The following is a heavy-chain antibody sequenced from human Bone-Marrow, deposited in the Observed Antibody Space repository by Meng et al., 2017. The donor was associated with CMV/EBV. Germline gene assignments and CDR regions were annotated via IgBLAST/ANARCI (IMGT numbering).Heavy chain of an antibody. CDR3: AKDIMDTANDAFDI. CDR1: GFTFSSYA. V-gene: IGHV3-9*01. CDR2: ISWNSGSI. D-gene: IGHD5-18*01. J-gene: IGHJ3*02. Sequence: GGSLRLSCAASGFTFSSYAMSWVRQAPGKGLEWVSGISWNSGSIGYADSVKGRFTISRDNAKNSLYLQMNSLRAEDTALYYCAKDIMDTANDAFDIWGQGTMVTVSS.